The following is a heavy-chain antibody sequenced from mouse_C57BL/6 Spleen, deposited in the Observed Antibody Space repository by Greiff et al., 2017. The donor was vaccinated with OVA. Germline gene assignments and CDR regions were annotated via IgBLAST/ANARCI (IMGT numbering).Heavy chain of an antibody. CDR3: ARIRYYYGSSYGAMDY. CDR1: GFTFSDYG. CDR2: ISSGSSTI. J-gene: IGHJ4*01. V-gene: IGHV5-17*01. Sequence: EVMLVESGGGLVKPGGSLKLSCAASGFTFSDYGMHWVRQAPEKGLEWVAYISSGSSTIYYADTVKGRFTISRDNAKNTLFLQMTSLRSEDTAMYYCARIRYYYGSSYGAMDYWGQGTSVTVSS. D-gene: IGHD1-1*01.